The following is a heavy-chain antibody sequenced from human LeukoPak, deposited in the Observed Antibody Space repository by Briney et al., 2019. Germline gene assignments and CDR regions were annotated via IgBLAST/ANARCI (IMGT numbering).Heavy chain of an antibody. V-gene: IGHV4-34*01. CDR3: ARQWLVSPLFDY. J-gene: IGHJ4*02. Sequence: PSETLSLTCAVYGGSFSGYYWSWIRQPPGKGLEWIGEINHSGSTNYNPSLRSRVAVSVHTSKNQLSLKLSSVTAADTAVYYCARQWLVSPLFDYWGQGTLVTVSS. CDR1: GGSFSGYY. CDR2: INHSGST. D-gene: IGHD6-19*01.